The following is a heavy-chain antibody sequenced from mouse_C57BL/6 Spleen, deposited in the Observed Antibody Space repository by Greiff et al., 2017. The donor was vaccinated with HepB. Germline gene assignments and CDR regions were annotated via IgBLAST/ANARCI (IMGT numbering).Heavy chain of an antibody. Sequence: VQLQQSGPELVKPGASVKISCKASGYTFTDYYMNWVKQSHGKSLEWIGDINPNNGGTSYNQKFKGKATLTVDKSSSTAYMELRSLTSEDSAVYDCVSLFITTVVAGFDVWGTGTTVTVSS. D-gene: IGHD1-1*01. CDR2: INPNNGGT. V-gene: IGHV1-26*01. J-gene: IGHJ1*03. CDR3: VSLFITTVVAGFDV. CDR1: GYTFTDYY.